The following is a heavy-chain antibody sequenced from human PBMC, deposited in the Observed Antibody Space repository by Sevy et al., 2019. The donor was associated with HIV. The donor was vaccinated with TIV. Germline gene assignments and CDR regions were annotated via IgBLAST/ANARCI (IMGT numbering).Heavy chain of an antibody. CDR1: GYTLTELS. CDR2: FDPEDGET. D-gene: IGHD1-26*01. CDR3: ATDLFDQWVLLS. V-gene: IGHV1-24*01. J-gene: IGHJ4*02. Sequence: ASVKVSCKVSGYTLTELSMHWVRQAPGKGLEWMGGFDPEDGETIYAQKFQGRVTMTEDTSTDTAYMELSSLRSEDTAVYYCATDLFDQWVLLSWGQGTLVTVSS.